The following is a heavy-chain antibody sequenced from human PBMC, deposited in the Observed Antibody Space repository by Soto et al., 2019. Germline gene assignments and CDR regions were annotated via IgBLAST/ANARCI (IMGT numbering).Heavy chain of an antibody. V-gene: IGHV4-39*01. Sequence: QLQLQESGPGLVKPSETLSLTCTVSGGSISSSSYYWGWIRQPPGKGLEWIGSIYYSGSTYYNPSLKSRVTISVDTSKNQFSLKLSSVTAADTAVYYCARLPYYDFWSGYPWFEYWGQGTLVTVSS. CDR1: GGSISSSSYY. D-gene: IGHD3-3*01. CDR3: ARLPYYDFWSGYPWFEY. CDR2: IYYSGST. J-gene: IGHJ4*02.